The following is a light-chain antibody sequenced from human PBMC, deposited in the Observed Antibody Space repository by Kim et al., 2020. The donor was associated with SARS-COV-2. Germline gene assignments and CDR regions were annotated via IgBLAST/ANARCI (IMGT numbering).Light chain of an antibody. Sequence: PGKTDTVTGGGSKIGRKRVHGYKRKRGQAPVLVIYHDSDRPSGIPGRFSGSNSGNTATLTISRVEAGDEADYYCQVWDSYSDHPYVFGTGTKVTVL. CDR3: QVWDSYSDHPYV. J-gene: IGLJ1*01. V-gene: IGLV3-21*04. CDR2: HDS. CDR1: KIGRKR.